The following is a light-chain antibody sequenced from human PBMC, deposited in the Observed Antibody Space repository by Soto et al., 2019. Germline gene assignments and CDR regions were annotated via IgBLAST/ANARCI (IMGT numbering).Light chain of an antibody. CDR1: QSVNSN. Sequence: EIVMTQSPDTLSVSPGERATLSCRASQSVNSNLAWYQQKPGQTPRLLIYDASTRATGIPARFSGSGSGTEFTLTISSLQSEDFAVYYCQRYNNWPLTFGQGTKVDIK. CDR2: DAS. J-gene: IGKJ1*01. CDR3: QRYNNWPLT. V-gene: IGKV3-15*01.